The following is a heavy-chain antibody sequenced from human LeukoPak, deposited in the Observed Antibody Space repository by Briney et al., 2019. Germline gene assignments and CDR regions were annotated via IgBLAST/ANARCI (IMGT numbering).Heavy chain of an antibody. D-gene: IGHD3-3*01. J-gene: IGHJ6*03. Sequence: PSETLSLTCTASGGSISSSSYYWGWIRQPPGKGLEWIGSIYYSGSTYYNPSLKSRVTISVDTSKNQFSLKLSSVTAADTAVYYCAKSGVAYYYYYMDVWGKGTTVTVSS. CDR2: IYYSGST. V-gene: IGHV4-39*01. CDR3: AKSGVAYYYYYMDV. CDR1: GGSISSSSYY.